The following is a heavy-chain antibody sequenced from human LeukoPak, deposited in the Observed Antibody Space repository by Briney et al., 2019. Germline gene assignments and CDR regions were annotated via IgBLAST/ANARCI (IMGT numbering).Heavy chain of an antibody. Sequence: GGSLRLSCAASGFTFSSYAMSWVRQAPGKGLEWVSTISGSGGSTYYADSVKGRFTISRDNSKNTLYLQMNSLRAEDTAVYYCARPYYYGSGSYQTPSYYYGMDVWGQGTTVTVSS. CDR1: GFTFSSYA. CDR3: ARPYYYGSGSYQTPSYYYGMDV. D-gene: IGHD3-10*01. J-gene: IGHJ6*02. CDR2: ISGSGGST. V-gene: IGHV3-23*01.